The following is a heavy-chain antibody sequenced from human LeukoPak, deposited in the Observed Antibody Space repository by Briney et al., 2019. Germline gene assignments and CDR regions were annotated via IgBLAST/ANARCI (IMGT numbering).Heavy chain of an antibody. CDR3: ARGRGVWVGAMLI. D-gene: IGHD1-26*01. J-gene: IGHJ4*02. V-gene: IGHV4-34*01. CDR2: INHSGST. CDR1: GGSFSGYY. Sequence: SETLSLTCAVYGGSFSGYYWSWIRQPPGKGLEWIGEINHSGSTNYNPSLKSRVTISVDTSKNQFSLKLSSVTAADTAVYYCARGRGVWVGAMLIWGQGTLVTVSS.